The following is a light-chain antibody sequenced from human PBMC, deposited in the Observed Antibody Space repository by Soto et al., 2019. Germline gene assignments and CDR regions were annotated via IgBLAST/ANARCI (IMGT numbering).Light chain of an antibody. V-gene: IGKV3-20*01. J-gene: IGKJ4*01. CDR3: QPYGSSPTKT. CDR2: GAS. CDR1: ESPSSAY. Sequence: DIVVTQGPATLSASPGERVTLSCSASESPSSAYLAWDQQKPGQAPRLLVYGASTRATGIPDRFSGSGSGTELTLTISRLEPEDLAVYYCQPYGSSPTKTFGPGTKVEIK.